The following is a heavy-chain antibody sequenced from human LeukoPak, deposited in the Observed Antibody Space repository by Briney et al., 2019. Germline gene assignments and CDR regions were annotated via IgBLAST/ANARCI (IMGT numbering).Heavy chain of an antibody. V-gene: IGHV1-69*13. J-gene: IGHJ4*02. CDR1: GGTFSNYA. D-gene: IGHD3-22*01. Sequence: ASVKVSCKASGGTFSNYAISWVRQAPGQGLEWMGGIIPIFDTADYAQKFQGRVTITADESTSTAYMEVSSLRAEDTAVYYCARDLVGSASGYSSGAWDYWGQGTLVTVSS. CDR2: IIPIFDTA. CDR3: ARDLVGSASGYSSGAWDY.